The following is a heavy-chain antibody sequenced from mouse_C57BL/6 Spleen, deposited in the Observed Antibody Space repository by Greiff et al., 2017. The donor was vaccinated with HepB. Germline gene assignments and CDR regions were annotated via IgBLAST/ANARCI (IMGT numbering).Heavy chain of an antibody. Sequence: VQLQQSGAELVKPGASVKISCKASGYAFSSYWMNWVKQRPGKGLEWIGQIYPGDGDTNYNGKFKGKATRTADKSSSPAYMQLSSLTSEDSAVFFCVRLNYGTLGHAMDYWGKGTSVTVSS. CDR1: GYAFSSYW. CDR2: IYPGDGDT. V-gene: IGHV1-80*01. J-gene: IGHJ4*01. D-gene: IGHD1-1*01. CDR3: VRLNYGTLGHAMDY.